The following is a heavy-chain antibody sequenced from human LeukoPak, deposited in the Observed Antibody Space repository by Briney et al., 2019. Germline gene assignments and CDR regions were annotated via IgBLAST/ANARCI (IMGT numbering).Heavy chain of an antibody. CDR3: ARQWDYGLIGGGAFDI. Sequence: SETLSLTCTVSGGSISSGSYYWSWIRQPAGKGLEWIGRIYTSGSTNYNPSLKSRVTISVDTSKNQFSLKLSSVTAADTAVYYCARQWDYGLIGGGAFDIWGQGTMVTVSS. CDR2: IYTSGST. D-gene: IGHD4-17*01. CDR1: GGSISSGSYY. J-gene: IGHJ3*02. V-gene: IGHV4-61*02.